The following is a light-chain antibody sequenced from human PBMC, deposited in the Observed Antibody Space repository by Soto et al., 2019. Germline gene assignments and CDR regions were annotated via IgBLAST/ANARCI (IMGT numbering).Light chain of an antibody. CDR1: SSDVGGYNF. V-gene: IGLV2-8*01. Sequence: QSALTQPPSASGSPGQSVTISCTGTSSDVGGYNFVSWYQQYPGKAPKLMIYEVIKRPSGVPDRFSGSKSGNTASLTVSGLQADDEGDYYCSSYAGGDQRWVFGGGTKLTVL. J-gene: IGLJ3*02. CDR3: SSYAGGDQRWV. CDR2: EVI.